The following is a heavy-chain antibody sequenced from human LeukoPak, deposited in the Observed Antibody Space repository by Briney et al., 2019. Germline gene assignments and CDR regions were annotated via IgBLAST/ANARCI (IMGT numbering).Heavy chain of an antibody. CDR2: IKQDGSER. J-gene: IGHJ3*02. CDR3: ARWGTYSSSWLGTFDI. Sequence: GGSLRLSCAASGFTFSSYWMSWVRQVPGKGLEWLANIKQDGSERYYVNSVKGRFTITRDNAKNSPYLQMNSLRVEDTAVYYCARWGTYSSSWLGTFDIWGQGTMVTVSS. CDR1: GFTFSSYW. V-gene: IGHV3-7*03. D-gene: IGHD6-13*01.